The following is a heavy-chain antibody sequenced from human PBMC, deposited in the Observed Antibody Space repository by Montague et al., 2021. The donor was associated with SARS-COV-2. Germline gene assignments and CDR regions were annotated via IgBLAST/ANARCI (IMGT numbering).Heavy chain of an antibody. CDR1: GGSISSSSYD. J-gene: IGHJ4*02. CDR2: IYYRGST. D-gene: IGHD3-22*01. Sequence: SETLSLTCTVSGGSISSSSYDWGWIRQPPGKGLEWIGSIYYRGSTYYNPSLKSRVTISVDTSKNQFSLKLSSVTAADTAVYYCARQVGTMIVVVIIKLRYYFDYWGQGTLVTVSS. CDR3: ARQVGTMIVVVIIKLRYYFDY. V-gene: IGHV4-39*01.